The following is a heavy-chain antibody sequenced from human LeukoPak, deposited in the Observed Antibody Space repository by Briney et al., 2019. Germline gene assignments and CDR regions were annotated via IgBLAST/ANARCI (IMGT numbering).Heavy chain of an antibody. J-gene: IGHJ4*02. V-gene: IGHV3-9*01. CDR1: GFIFNNYA. CDR2: ISWNSGSI. D-gene: IGHD6-19*01. CDR3: AKDNRRHYTSGPNPDSLH. Sequence: GGSLRLSCAGSGFIFNNYAMHWVRQPPGKGLEWVSGISWNSGSIDYADSVKGRFTISRDNAKNSLYLQMNSLRVEDTAFYYCAKDNRRHYTSGPNPDSLHWGQGALSPSPQ.